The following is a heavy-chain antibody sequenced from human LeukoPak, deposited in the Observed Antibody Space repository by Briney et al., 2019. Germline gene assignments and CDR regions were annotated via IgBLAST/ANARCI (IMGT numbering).Heavy chain of an antibody. J-gene: IGHJ4*02. CDR3: ARGPFGEPPYH. V-gene: IGHV3-30*04. Sequence: PWGSLRLSCAASGFTFSSYAMHWVRQAPGKGLEWVAVISYDGSNKYYADSVKGRFTISRDNSKNTLYLQMNSLRAEDTAVYYCARGPFGEPPYHWGQGTLVTVSS. CDR2: ISYDGSNK. CDR1: GFTFSSYA. D-gene: IGHD3-10*01.